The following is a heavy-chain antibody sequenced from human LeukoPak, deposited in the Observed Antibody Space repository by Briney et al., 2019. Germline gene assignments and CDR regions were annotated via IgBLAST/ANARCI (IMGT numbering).Heavy chain of an antibody. V-gene: IGHV4-34*01. CDR2: INHSGST. CDR1: GGSFSGYY. Sequence: PSETLSLTCAVYGGSFSGYYWSWIRQPPGEGLEWIGEINHSGSTNYNPSLKSRVTISVDTSKNQFSLKLSSVTAADTAVYYCARGTYDFWSGRYGNRWFDPWGRGTLVTVSS. D-gene: IGHD3-3*01. CDR3: ARGTYDFWSGRYGNRWFDP. J-gene: IGHJ5*02.